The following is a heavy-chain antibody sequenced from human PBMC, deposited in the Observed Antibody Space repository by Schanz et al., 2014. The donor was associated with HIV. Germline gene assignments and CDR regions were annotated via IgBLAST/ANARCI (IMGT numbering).Heavy chain of an antibody. CDR2: ISSDGSEE. D-gene: IGHD3-22*01. J-gene: IGHJ4*02. Sequence: QVQLVESGGGVVQPGRSLRLSCAASGFTFSSFGMHWVRQAPGKGLEWVAVISSDGSEEYFADSVKGRFTISRDNSKNTLYLQMNSLRTEDTALYYCAKGASPYNDSSGFYPDYWSQGTLVTVSS. CDR1: GFTFSSFG. V-gene: IGHV3-30*18. CDR3: AKGASPYNDSSGFYPDY.